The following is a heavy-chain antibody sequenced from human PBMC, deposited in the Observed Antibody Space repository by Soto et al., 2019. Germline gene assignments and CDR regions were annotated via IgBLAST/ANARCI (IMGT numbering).Heavy chain of an antibody. D-gene: IGHD6-13*01. CDR2: TYYRSKWYN. CDR3: ARVEAGAGYYYYGMDV. CDR1: GDSVSSNSAA. V-gene: IGHV6-1*01. Sequence: PSQTLSLTCAISGDSVSSNSAAWNWIRQSPSRGLEWLGRTYYRSKWYNDYAVSVKSRITINPDTSKNQLSLQLNSVTPEDTAVCYCARVEAGAGYYYYGMDVWGQGTTVTVSS. J-gene: IGHJ6*02.